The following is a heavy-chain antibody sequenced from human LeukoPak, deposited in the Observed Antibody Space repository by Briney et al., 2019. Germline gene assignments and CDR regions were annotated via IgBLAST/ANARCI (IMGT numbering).Heavy chain of an antibody. CDR2: IYYSGST. CDR3: AREPRQLLWFGGFFDY. V-gene: IGHV4-59*01. D-gene: IGHD3-10*01. Sequence: PSETLSLTCTVSGGSISSYYWSWIRQPPGKGLEWIGYIYYSGSTNYNPSLKSRVTISVDPSKNQFSLKLSSVTAADTAVYYCAREPRQLLWFGGFFDYWGQGTLVTVSS. J-gene: IGHJ4*02. CDR1: GGSISSYY.